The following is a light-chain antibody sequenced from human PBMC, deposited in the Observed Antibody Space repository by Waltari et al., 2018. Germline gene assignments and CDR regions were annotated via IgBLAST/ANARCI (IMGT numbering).Light chain of an antibody. CDR2: QDV. Sequence: QQNASRTPLLVIEQDVRRPAEIPDRFSCSNSGGTATLTISGTQGTDEADYYCQWWDGATAYLRFGGGTKLTVL. J-gene: IGLJ2*01. V-gene: IGLV3-1*01. CDR3: QWWDGATAYLR.